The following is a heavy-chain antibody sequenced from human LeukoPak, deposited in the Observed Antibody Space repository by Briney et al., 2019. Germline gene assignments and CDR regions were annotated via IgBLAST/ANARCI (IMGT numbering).Heavy chain of an antibody. J-gene: IGHJ4*02. D-gene: IGHD3-10*01. CDR1: GLTFSSYW. CDR2: IKSDGSGT. Sequence: PGGSLRLSYTASGLTFSSYWMHWVRQAPGKGPVWVAHIKSDGSGTSYADSVKGRFTISRDNAKNALYLQMNSLRAEDTAVYYCSSGSCHNDYWGQGTLVTVSS. CDR3: SSGSCHNDY. V-gene: IGHV3-74*01.